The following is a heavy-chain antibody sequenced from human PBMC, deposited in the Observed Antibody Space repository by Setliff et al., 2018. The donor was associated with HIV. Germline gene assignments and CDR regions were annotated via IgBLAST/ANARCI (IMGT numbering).Heavy chain of an antibody. CDR3: AKGDYFFDY. J-gene: IGHJ4*02. D-gene: IGHD2-21*02. Sequence: GGSLRLSCVASGFSFSRYTMMWVRQTPGKGLEWVSSITSNLNYKYADSVKGRFTISRDNTKNSLYLQMNSLRAEDTAVYYCAKGDYFFDYWGQGALVTVSS. V-gene: IGHV3-21*01. CDR2: ITSNLNY. CDR1: GFSFSRYT.